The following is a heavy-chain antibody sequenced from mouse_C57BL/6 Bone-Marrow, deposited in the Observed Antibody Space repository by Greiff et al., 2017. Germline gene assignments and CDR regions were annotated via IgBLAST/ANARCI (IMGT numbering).Heavy chain of an antibody. J-gene: IGHJ2*01. CDR3: ARDWDDFDY. CDR1: GYAFSTYW. CDR2: IYPGDGDT. D-gene: IGHD4-1*01. Sequence: VQGVESGAELVQPGASVKISCKVSGYAFSTYWMNWVKQRPGKGLEWIGQIYPGDGDTTYNGKFKGKATLTADKSSSTAYMQLSSLTSVDSAVYFCARDWDDFDYWGQGTTLTVSS. V-gene: IGHV1-80*01.